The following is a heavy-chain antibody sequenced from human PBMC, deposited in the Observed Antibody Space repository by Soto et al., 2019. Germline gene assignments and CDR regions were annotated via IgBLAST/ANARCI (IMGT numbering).Heavy chain of an antibody. CDR2: IIPIFGTA. CDR3: ASRDYYDSSGSGAFDF. J-gene: IGHJ3*01. CDR1: GGTFSSYA. D-gene: IGHD3-22*01. V-gene: IGHV1-69*12. Sequence: QVQLVQSGAEVKKPGSSVKVSCKASGGTFSSYAISWVRQAPGQGLEWMGGIIPIFGTANYAQKFQGRVTVTADESRSKPYMELSSLRSVDTAVYYCASRDYYDSSGSGAFDFWGQETMLTVSS.